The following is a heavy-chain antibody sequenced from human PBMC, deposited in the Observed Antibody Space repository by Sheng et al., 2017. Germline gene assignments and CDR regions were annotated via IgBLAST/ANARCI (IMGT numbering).Heavy chain of an antibody. Sequence: EVQLVESGGGLVQPGESLRLSCAASGLSFSAWWMQWVRQVPGKGLEWVSVIYAGGTTYYADSVRGRFTISRDNANNTVFLQMNSLRAEDTAVYYCAREARSGGVGAFDIWGQGTMVTVS. CDR3: AREARSGGVGAFDI. CDR1: GLSFSAWW. D-gene: IGHD2-15*01. CDR2: IYAGGTT. J-gene: IGHJ3*02. V-gene: IGHV3-66*01.